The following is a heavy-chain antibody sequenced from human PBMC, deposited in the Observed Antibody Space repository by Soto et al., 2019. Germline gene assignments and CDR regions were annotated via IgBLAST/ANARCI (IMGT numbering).Heavy chain of an antibody. D-gene: IGHD2-8*01. CDR2: INPNSGGT. J-gene: IGHJ6*02. V-gene: IGHV1-2*02. CDR3: ARDGLLIGQIKFYYYYGMDV. CDR1: GSTFTGYY. Sequence: VASVTCSCTASGSTFTGYYMHWVRQAPGQGLEWMGWINPNSGGTNYAQKFQGRVTMTRDTSISTAYMELSRLRSDDTAVYYCARDGLLIGQIKFYYYYGMDVWGQGTTVTVS.